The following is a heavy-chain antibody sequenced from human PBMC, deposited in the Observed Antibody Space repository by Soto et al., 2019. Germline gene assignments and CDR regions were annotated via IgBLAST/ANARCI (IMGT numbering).Heavy chain of an antibody. J-gene: IGHJ4*02. CDR2: INEDGSAK. D-gene: IGHD5-18*01. CDR3: ARGYSYTQPVFDY. CDR1: GFTFRNSW. V-gene: IGHV3-7*03. Sequence: GGSLRLSCAASGFTFRNSWMTWVRQAAGKGLEWVANINEDGSAKFYVDSVKGRFTISRDNFKNTLYLQMNSLRAEDTAVYYCARGYSYTQPVFDYWGLGTLVTVSS.